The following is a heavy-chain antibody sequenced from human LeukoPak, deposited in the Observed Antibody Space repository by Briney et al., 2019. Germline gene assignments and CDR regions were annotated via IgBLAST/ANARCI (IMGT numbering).Heavy chain of an antibody. CDR3: ARGGLRVMVYRLYYMDV. D-gene: IGHD2-8*01. CDR1: GYIFSDYY. Sequence: GASVKVSCKTSGYIFSDYYIHWVRQAPGQGLEWMGWINPNSGDTKYAQKFQGRVTMTRDTSISTAYMELTRLRSDDTAVYYCARGGLRVMVYRLYYMDVWGKGTTVTASS. J-gene: IGHJ6*03. V-gene: IGHV1-2*02. CDR2: INPNSGDT.